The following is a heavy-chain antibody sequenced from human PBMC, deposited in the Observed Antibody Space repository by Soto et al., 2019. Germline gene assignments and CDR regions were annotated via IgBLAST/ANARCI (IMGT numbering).Heavy chain of an antibody. D-gene: IGHD1-26*01. V-gene: IGHV1-18*01. CDR2: ISAYNGNT. CDR3: ARVPIVGATMYDY. CDR1: GYTFTSYG. Sequence: ASVKVSCKASGYTFTSYGISWVRQAPGQGLEWMGWISAYNGNTNYAQRFQGRVTVTRDTSASTAYMELSSLRSEDTAVYYCARVPIVGATMYDYWGQGTLVTVSS. J-gene: IGHJ4*02.